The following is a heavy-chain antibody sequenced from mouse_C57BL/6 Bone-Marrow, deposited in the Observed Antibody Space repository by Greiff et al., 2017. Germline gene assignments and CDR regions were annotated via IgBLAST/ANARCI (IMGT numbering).Heavy chain of an antibody. D-gene: IGHD2-5*01. Sequence: LVESGPELVKPGASVKLSCKASGYTFTSYDINWVKQRPGQGLEWIGWIYPRDGSTKYNEKFKGKATLTVDTSSSTAYMELHSLTSEDSAVYFCARGGAYYSNYWFAYWGQGTLVTVSA. CDR2: IYPRDGST. V-gene: IGHV1-85*01. J-gene: IGHJ3*01. CDR1: GYTFTSYD. CDR3: ARGGAYYSNYWFAY.